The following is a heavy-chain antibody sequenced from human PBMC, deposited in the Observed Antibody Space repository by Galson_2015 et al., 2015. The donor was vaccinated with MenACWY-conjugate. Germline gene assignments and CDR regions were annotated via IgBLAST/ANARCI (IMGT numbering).Heavy chain of an antibody. V-gene: IGHV3-23*01. CDR3: AKDYCSSTTCYWTN. CDR1: GFTFNSYV. J-gene: IGHJ1*01. Sequence: SLRLSCAASGFTFNSYVMNWVRQAPGKGLERVSSISAGGSDTYYADSVKGRFTISRDSSKKILYLQMNSLRAEDTAVYYCAKDYCSSTTCYWTNWGQGTLVTVSS. D-gene: IGHD2-2*01. CDR2: ISAGGSDT.